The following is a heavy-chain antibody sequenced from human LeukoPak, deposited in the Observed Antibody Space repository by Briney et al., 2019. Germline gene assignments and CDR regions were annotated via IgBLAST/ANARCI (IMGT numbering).Heavy chain of an antibody. V-gene: IGHV1-8*02. Sequence: GASVKVSCKASGYTFTGYYMHWVRQATGQGLEWMGWMNPNSGNTGYAQKFQGRVTMTRSTPITTAYMELGSLRPEDTAVYYCVRCAVGCYYNYGIDAWGQGTTVTVSS. CDR2: MNPNSGNT. CDR3: VRCAVGCYYNYGIDA. D-gene: IGHD2-8*01. J-gene: IGHJ6*02. CDR1: GYTFTGYY.